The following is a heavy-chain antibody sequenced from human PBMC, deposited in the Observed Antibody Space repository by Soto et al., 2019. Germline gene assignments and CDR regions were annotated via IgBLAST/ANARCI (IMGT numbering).Heavy chain of an antibody. V-gene: IGHV3-23*01. CDR2: ITRTSGTT. Sequence: GGSLRLSCVTSGFTMSNYVMNWVRQAPGKGLEWISAITRTSGTTYYADSVKGRSTVSRDNSKNTLFLQLSNLRADDTAVYYCARASGPDWYFDLWGRGTLVTVSS. CDR1: GFTMSNYV. J-gene: IGHJ2*01. D-gene: IGHD2-15*01. CDR3: ARASGPDWYFDL.